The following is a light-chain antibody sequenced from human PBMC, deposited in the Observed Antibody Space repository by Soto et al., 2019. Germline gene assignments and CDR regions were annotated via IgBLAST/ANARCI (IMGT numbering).Light chain of an antibody. Sequence: DIQMTQSPSSLSASVGDRVTITCQASQDISNYLNWYRQKPGKAPKLLIYDASNLETGDPSRFSGSGSGTEFTFTISSLQTEDVATEYCQQYDDLPLSVGPGTKVDVK. CDR2: DAS. CDR1: QDISNY. CDR3: QQYDDLPLS. J-gene: IGKJ3*01. V-gene: IGKV1-33*01.